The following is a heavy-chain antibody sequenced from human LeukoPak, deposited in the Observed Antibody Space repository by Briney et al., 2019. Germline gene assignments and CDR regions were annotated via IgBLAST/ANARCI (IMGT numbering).Heavy chain of an antibody. CDR3: ARGVSGYGYGYENFDY. D-gene: IGHD5-18*01. J-gene: IGHJ4*02. CDR2: INHSGST. CDR1: GGSFSGYY. Sequence: SETLSLTCAVYGGSFSGYYWSWIRQPPGKGLEWIGEINHSGSTNYNPSLKSRVTISVDTSKNQFSLKLSSVTAADTAVYYCARGVSGYGYGYENFDYWGQGTLVTVSS. V-gene: IGHV4-34*01.